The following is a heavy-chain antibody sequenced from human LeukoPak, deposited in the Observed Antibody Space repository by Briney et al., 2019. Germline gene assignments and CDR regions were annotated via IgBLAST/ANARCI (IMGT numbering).Heavy chain of an antibody. D-gene: IGHD5-18*01. Sequence: PSESLSLTCTVSGGSISSDYWSWIRQPPGKGLEWIGYIYYSGSTNYNPSLKSRVTISVDTSKNQFSLKLSSVTAADTAVYYCARQMDTAMVTGHYYYYMDVWGKGTTVTVSS. J-gene: IGHJ6*03. CDR2: IYYSGST. V-gene: IGHV4-59*08. CDR1: GGSISSDY. CDR3: ARQMDTAMVTGHYYYYMDV.